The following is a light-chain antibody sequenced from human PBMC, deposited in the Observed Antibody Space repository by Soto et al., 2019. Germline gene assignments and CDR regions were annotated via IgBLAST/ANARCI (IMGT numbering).Light chain of an antibody. J-gene: IGKJ1*01. Sequence: MTQSPTILSLYPRAPAXFLGMPSQSVSSSYLAWYQQKPGQAPRLLIYGASSRATGIPNRFSGSGSGTDFTLTISRLEPEDFAVYYCQQYGSSPPTFGQGTKVDIK. CDR1: QSVSSSY. V-gene: IGKV3-20*01. CDR3: QQYGSSPPT. CDR2: GAS.